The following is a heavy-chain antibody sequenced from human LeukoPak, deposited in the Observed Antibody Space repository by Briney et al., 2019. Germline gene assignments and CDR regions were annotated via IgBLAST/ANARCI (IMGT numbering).Heavy chain of an antibody. CDR1: GFTFSTYS. V-gene: IGHV3-21*01. J-gene: IGHJ4*02. Sequence: GGSLRLSCAASGFTFSTYSMNWVRQAPGKGLEWVSSISASSTYIYYADSVKGRFTISRDNANNSLYLQMNSPRAEDTAVYYCANSVRGVIVRGFDHWGQGTLVTVSS. CDR2: ISASSTYI. D-gene: IGHD3-10*02. CDR3: ANSVRGVIVRGFDH.